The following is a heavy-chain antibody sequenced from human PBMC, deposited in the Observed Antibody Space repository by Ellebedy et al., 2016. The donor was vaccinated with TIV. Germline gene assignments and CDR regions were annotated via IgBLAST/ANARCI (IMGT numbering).Heavy chain of an antibody. Sequence: SLKISCAASGFTFDDYAMHWVRQAPGKGLEWVSGISWNSGSIGYADSVKGRFTISRDNAKNSLYLQMNSLRAEDTAFYYCTKDIGTRGYYDFWSGGTYYYYGMDVWGQGTTVTVSS. CDR1: GFTFDDYA. D-gene: IGHD3-3*01. CDR2: ISWNSGSI. J-gene: IGHJ6*02. V-gene: IGHV3-9*01. CDR3: TKDIGTRGYYDFWSGGTYYYYGMDV.